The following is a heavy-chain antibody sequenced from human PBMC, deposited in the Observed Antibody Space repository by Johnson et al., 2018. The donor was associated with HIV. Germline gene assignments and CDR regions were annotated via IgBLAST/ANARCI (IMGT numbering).Heavy chain of an antibody. J-gene: IGHJ3*02. D-gene: IGHD3-10*01. CDR3: ARDFVAFGECTAFDI. V-gene: IGHV3-20*04. CDR2: INWNGGNT. CDR1: GFTFADYG. Sequence: VQLVESGGGLVKPGGSLRLSCAASGFTFADYGMTWVRQAPGKGLAWVYGINWNGGNTGYVDSVKGRFTISRDNAKNSLYLQMNGLRAEDTAFYYCARDFVAFGECTAFDIWGQGTMVTVSS.